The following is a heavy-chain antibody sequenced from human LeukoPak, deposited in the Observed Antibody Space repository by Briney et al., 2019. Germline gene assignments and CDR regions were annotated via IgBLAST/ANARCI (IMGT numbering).Heavy chain of an antibody. Sequence: ASVKVSCKASGYTFTGYYMHWVRQAPGQGLEWMGWINPNSGGTNYAQKFQGRVTMTRDTSISTAYMELSRLRSDDTAVYYCARVYSSGRYREGAAFDIWGQGTMVTVSS. CDR2: INPNSGGT. J-gene: IGHJ3*02. D-gene: IGHD6-19*01. V-gene: IGHV1-2*02. CDR1: GYTFTGYY. CDR3: ARVYSSGRYREGAAFDI.